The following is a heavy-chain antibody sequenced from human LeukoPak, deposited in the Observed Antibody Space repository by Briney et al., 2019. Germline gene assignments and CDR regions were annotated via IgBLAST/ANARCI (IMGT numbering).Heavy chain of an antibody. J-gene: IGHJ4*02. CDR3: VRGQTIDF. D-gene: IGHD3-10*01. V-gene: IGHV3-74*03. CDR1: GFTFSDYW. CDR2: IKSDGTGI. Sequence: RGSLRLSCTASGFTFSDYWMYWVRQAPGKGLVWVSRIKSDGTGILYEDFAEGRFTISRDNAKNALYLQMSSLREEDTAVYYCVRGQTIDFWGQGILVTVSS.